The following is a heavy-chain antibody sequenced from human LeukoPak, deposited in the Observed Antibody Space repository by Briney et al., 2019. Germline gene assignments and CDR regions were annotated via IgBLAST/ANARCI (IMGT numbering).Heavy chain of an antibody. Sequence: GGSLRLSCAASGFTFSNYAMSWVRQAPGHGLGWVSSIDKNDATTNYADSVRGRFTISRDNSKNTLHLQMSSLRAEDTAVYYCAKYNGQLLEQWYFDYWGQGTLVTVSS. CDR3: AKYNGQLLEQWYFDY. D-gene: IGHD6-13*01. CDR2: IDKNDATT. CDR1: GFTFSNYA. J-gene: IGHJ4*02. V-gene: IGHV3-23*01.